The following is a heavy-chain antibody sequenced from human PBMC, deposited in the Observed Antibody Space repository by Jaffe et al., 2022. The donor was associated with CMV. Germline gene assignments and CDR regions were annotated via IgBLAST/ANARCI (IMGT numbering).Heavy chain of an antibody. V-gene: IGHV1-69*09. D-gene: IGHD3-22*01. CDR1: GGTFSSYA. Sequence: QVQLVQSGAEVKKPGSSVKVSCKASGGTFSSYAISWVRQAPGQGLEWMGRIIPILGIANYAQKFQGRVTITADKSTSTAYMELSSLRSEDTAVYYCASGLWAIVVVIDAFDIWGQGTMVTVSS. J-gene: IGHJ3*02. CDR2: IIPILGIA. CDR3: ASGLWAIVVVIDAFDI.